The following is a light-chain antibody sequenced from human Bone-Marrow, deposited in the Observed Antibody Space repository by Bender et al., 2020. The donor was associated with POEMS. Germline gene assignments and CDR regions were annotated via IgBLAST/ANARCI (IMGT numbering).Light chain of an antibody. J-gene: IGLJ3*02. V-gene: IGLV2-14*03. CDR1: GIDIGYYNY. Sequence: QSALTQPASVSGSPGQSITLSCTGTGIDIGYYNYVSWYQQHPGKAPKLMIYDVSNRPSGVSNRFSGSKSGNTASLTISGLHYYCSSYTSSAAVVVFGGGTKLTVL. CDR2: DVS. CDR3: SSYTSSAAVVV.